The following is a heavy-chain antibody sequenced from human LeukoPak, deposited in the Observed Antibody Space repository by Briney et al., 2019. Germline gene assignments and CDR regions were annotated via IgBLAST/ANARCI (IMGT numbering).Heavy chain of an antibody. D-gene: IGHD4-17*01. Sequence: PGGSLRLSCAASGFTFSTFAMTWVRQAPGEGLEWVSTISSGDNTYYPDSVKGRFIISRDSSKNTLYLQMNRLRAEDTAVYYCAQDPRRDYESDYWGRGTLVTVSS. CDR2: ISSGDNT. CDR3: AQDPRRDYESDY. CDR1: GFTFSTFA. J-gene: IGHJ4*02. V-gene: IGHV3-23*01.